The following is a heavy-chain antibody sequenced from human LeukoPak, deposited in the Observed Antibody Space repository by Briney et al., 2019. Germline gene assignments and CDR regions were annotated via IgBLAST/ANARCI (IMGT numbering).Heavy chain of an antibody. CDR3: ARAPWAYGNYVHAFDI. Sequence: SETLSLTCTVSGGSFRGDYYWAWIRQPPGQGLEWIGSIYSGGRIYYNPSLKSRVSISIDTSNNDLSLKVTSVTAADTAGYYCARAPWAYGNYVHAFDIWGQGTMVTVSS. J-gene: IGHJ3*02. V-gene: IGHV4-39*07. CDR1: GGSFRGDYY. D-gene: IGHD4-11*01. CDR2: IYSGGRI.